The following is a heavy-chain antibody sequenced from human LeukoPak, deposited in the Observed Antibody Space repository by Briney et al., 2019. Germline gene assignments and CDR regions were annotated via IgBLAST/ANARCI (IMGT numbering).Heavy chain of an antibody. V-gene: IGHV3-33*01. CDR3: ARDWGLWFGEYYFDY. Sequence: GGSLRLSCAASGFTFSNYGMHWVRQAPGKGLEWMTTIWYDGNNKYYADSVKGRFSISRDNSKNTLYLQMNSLRVEDTAVYYCARDWGLWFGEYYFDYWGQGTLATVSS. CDR2: IWYDGNNK. CDR1: GFTFSNYG. J-gene: IGHJ4*02. D-gene: IGHD3-10*01.